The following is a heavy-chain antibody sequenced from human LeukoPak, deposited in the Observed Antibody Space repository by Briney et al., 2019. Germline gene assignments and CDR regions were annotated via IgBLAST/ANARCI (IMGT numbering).Heavy chain of an antibody. V-gene: IGHV6-1*01. CDR1: GDSVSSNSAA. Sequence: SQTLSLTCAISGDSVSSNSAAWIWIRQSPSKGLEWLGRTYYRSKWYNDYAVSVKSRIIINPDTSKYQFSLQLNSVTPEETAVYYCAGARDTWNDYFDYWGQGTLVTVSS. J-gene: IGHJ4*02. CDR2: TYYRSKWYN. D-gene: IGHD1-20*01. CDR3: AGARDTWNDYFDY.